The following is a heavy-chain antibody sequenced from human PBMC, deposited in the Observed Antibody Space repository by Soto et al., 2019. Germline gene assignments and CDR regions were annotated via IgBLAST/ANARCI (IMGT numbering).Heavy chain of an antibody. Sequence: SETLSLTCAVYGGSFSGYYWSWIRQPPGQGLEWIGEINHSGSTNYTPSLKSRVTISVDTSKNQFSLKLSSVTAADTAVYYCARGGRLVVVEPAAMQDYYYYYMDVWGKGTTVTVSS. V-gene: IGHV4-34*01. J-gene: IGHJ6*03. D-gene: IGHD2-2*01. CDR1: GGSFSGYY. CDR3: ARGGRLVVVEPAAMQDYYYYYMDV. CDR2: INHSGST.